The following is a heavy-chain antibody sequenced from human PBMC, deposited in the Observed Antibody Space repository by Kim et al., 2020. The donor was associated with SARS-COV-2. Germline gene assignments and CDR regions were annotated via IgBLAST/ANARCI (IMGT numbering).Heavy chain of an antibody. D-gene: IGHD2-15*01. CDR1: GYTFRSYG. CDR2: ISPYTGYT. J-gene: IGHJ4*02. CDR3: ARDRCSGGSCQSGAWFEY. Sequence: ASVKVSCKPSGYTFRSYGISWVRQAPGQGLEWMGWISPYTGYTNYGQKFQGSLTMTTDTSTNTAYMDLRSLRSDDTAVYYCARDRCSGGSCQSGAWFEYWGQGTLVIVSS. V-gene: IGHV1-18*04.